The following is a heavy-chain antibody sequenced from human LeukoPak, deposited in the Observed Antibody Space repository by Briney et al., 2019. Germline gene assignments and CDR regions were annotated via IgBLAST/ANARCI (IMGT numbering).Heavy chain of an antibody. J-gene: IGHJ5*02. Sequence: PSETLSLTCIVSGGSISGYYWSWIRQPPGKGLEWIGYIYYSGSTTYNPSLKSRVTISVDTSKNQISLKLSSVTAADTAVYYCARDRRGFDPWGQGTLVTVSS. V-gene: IGHV4-59*01. CDR3: ARDRRGFDP. CDR2: IYYSGST. CDR1: GGSISGYY.